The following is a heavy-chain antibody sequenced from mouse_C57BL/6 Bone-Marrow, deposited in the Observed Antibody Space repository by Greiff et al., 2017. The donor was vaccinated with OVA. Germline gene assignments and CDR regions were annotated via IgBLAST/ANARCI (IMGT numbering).Heavy chain of an antibody. D-gene: IGHD2-2*01. CDR3: ARNGYGFAY. CDR1: GYAFTNYL. CDR2: INPGSGGT. J-gene: IGHJ3*01. Sequence: GAELVRPGTSVKVSCKASGYAFTNYLIEWVKQRPGQGLEWIGVINPGSGGTNYNETFKGKATLTADKSSSTAYMQLSSLTSEDSAVYFCARNGYGFAYWGQGTLVTVSA. V-gene: IGHV1-54*01.